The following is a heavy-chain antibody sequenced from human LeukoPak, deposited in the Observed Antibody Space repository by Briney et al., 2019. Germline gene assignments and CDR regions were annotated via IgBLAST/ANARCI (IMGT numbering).Heavy chain of an antibody. CDR1: GFTFTNAW. V-gene: IGHV3-15*01. J-gene: IGHJ4*02. CDR2: IKSKTDGGTT. D-gene: IGHD6-6*01. CDR3: VRVDSSYYLRY. Sequence: GGSLRLXCAASGFTFTNAWLTWVRQAPGKGLEWVGRIKSKTDGGTTDYPAPVKGRFTISRDDSKNTLYLQMNSLKTEDTAVYYCVRVDSSYYLRYWGQGTLVTVSS.